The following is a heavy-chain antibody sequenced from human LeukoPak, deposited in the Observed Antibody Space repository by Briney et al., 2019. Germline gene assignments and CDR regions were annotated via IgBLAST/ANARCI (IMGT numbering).Heavy chain of an antibody. V-gene: IGHV3-23*01. CDR3: AKVVDTEQTRKTALPPFDY. Sequence: PGGSLRLSCEASGFTFNMYTMAWVRQPPWKGLEWVSGISGSGGSTHYRDSVKGRFTIPRDNGKSTVYLQMINLRVEDTAVYHCAKVVDTEQTRKTALPPFDYWGQGLLVTASS. CDR1: GFTFNMYT. D-gene: IGHD1/OR15-1a*01. CDR2: ISGSGGST. J-gene: IGHJ4*02.